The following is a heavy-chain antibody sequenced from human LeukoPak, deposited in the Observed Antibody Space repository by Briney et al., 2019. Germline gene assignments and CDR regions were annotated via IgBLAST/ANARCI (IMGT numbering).Heavy chain of an antibody. D-gene: IGHD2-15*01. Sequence: SETLSLTCAVYGGSFSGYYWSWIRQPPGKGLEWIGEINHSGSTNYNPSLKSRVTISVDTSKNQFSLKLSSVTAADTAVYYCARGRGYCSGGSRYGYYYYYMDVWGKGTTVTVSS. CDR2: INHSGST. V-gene: IGHV4-34*01. J-gene: IGHJ6*03. CDR1: GGSFSGYY. CDR3: ARGRGYCSGGSRYGYYYYYMDV.